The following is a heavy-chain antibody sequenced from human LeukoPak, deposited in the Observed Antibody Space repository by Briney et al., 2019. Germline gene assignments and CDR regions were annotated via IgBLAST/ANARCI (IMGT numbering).Heavy chain of an antibody. Sequence: PSQTLSLTCTVSGGSISSGSYYWSWIRQPAGTGLEWIGRIYTSGSTNYNPSLKSRVTISVDTSKNQFSLKLSSVTAADTAVYYCAREDYGDYLDYWGQGTLVTVSS. CDR3: AREDYGDYLDY. D-gene: IGHD4-17*01. CDR1: GGSISSGSYY. V-gene: IGHV4-61*02. CDR2: IYTSGST. J-gene: IGHJ4*02.